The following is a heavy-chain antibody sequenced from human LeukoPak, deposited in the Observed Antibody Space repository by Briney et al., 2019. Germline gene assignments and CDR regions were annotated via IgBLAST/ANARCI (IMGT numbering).Heavy chain of an antibody. Sequence: ASVKVSCKASGYTFTSYYMHWVRQAPGQGLEWMVIINPSGGSTSYAQKFQGRVTMTRDTSTSTVYMELSSLRSEDTAVYYCARDRSIVATGRYFDYWGQGPLVTVSS. CDR1: GYTFTSYY. D-gene: IGHD5-12*01. V-gene: IGHV1-46*01. J-gene: IGHJ4*02. CDR3: ARDRSIVATGRYFDY. CDR2: INPSGGST.